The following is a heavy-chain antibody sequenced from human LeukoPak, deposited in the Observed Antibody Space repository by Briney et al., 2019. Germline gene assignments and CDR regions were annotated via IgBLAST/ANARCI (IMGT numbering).Heavy chain of an antibody. CDR3: ARQITMIVVDY. V-gene: IGHV4-39*01. CDR2: IYYSGST. D-gene: IGHD3-22*01. J-gene: IGHJ4*02. Sequence: SETLSLTCTISGGSISSSSYYWGWIHQPPGKGLEWIGSIYYSGSTYYNPPLKSRVTISVDTSKNQFSLKLSSVTAADTAVYYCARQITMIVVDYWGQGTLVTVSS. CDR1: GGSISSSSYY.